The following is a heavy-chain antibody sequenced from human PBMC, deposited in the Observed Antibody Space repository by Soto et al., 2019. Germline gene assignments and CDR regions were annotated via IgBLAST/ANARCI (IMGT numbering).Heavy chain of an antibody. CDR1: GGSISSSSYY. CDR3: ARHGRCLQPFDY. D-gene: IGHD1-1*01. Sequence: SETLSLTCTVSGGSISSSSYYWGWIRQPPGKGLEWIGSIYYSGSTYYNPSLKSRVTISVDTSKNQFSLKLSSVTAADTAVYYCARHGRCLQPFDYWGQGTLVTV. J-gene: IGHJ4*02. V-gene: IGHV4-39*01. CDR2: IYYSGST.